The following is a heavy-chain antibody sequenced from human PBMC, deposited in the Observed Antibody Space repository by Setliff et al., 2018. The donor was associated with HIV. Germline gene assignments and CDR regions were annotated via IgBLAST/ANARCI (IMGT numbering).Heavy chain of an antibody. J-gene: IGHJ4*02. Sequence: GASVKVSCKASGYTFTSYYMHWVRQAPGQGLEWMGGIIPVFDTPNYAQKFQGRATITADESTSTSSMELSSLGSEDTAVYYCARVNGGNTPYYFDSWGQGTLVTVSS. CDR1: GYTFTSYY. CDR3: ARVNGGNTPYYFDS. CDR2: IIPVFDTP. V-gene: IGHV1-69*13. D-gene: IGHD2-15*01.